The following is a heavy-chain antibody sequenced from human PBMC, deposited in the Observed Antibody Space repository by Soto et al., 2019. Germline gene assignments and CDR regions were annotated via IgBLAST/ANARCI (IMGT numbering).Heavy chain of an antibody. CDR3: ARDSRQWPPARAFDI. V-gene: IGHV1-69*13. CDR2: IIPIFGTA. CDR1: GGTFSSYA. Sequence: ASVTVSCKASGGTFSSYAISWVRQAPGQGLEWMGGIIPIFGTANYAQKFQGRVTITADESTSTAYMELSSLRSEDTAVYYCARDSRQWPPARAFDIWGQGTMVTVSS. J-gene: IGHJ3*02. D-gene: IGHD6-19*01.